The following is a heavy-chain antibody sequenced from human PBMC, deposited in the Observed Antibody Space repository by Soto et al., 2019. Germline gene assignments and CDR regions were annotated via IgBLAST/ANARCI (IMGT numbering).Heavy chain of an antibody. D-gene: IGHD6-13*01. Sequence: QVHLVQSGAEVMKPGSSVKVSCKAPGGTFSNHAINWVRQAPGQGLEWMGRIIPIFSTTNYAQKFQGRVTMTADESTITAYLELSSLKHDDTAVYYCAREVAADGTFREDVFDIWGQGTLVTVSS. J-gene: IGHJ3*02. CDR3: AREVAADGTFREDVFDI. CDR2: IIPIFSTT. V-gene: IGHV1-69*12. CDR1: GGTFSNHA.